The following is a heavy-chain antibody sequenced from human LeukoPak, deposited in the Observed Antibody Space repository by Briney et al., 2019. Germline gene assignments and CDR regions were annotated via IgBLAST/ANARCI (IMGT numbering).Heavy chain of an antibody. D-gene: IGHD6-19*01. CDR1: GGSISSGYY. V-gene: IGHV4-38-2*02. CDR3: ASGGSIAVAGLFDY. Sequence: PSETLSLTCTVSGGSISSGYYWVWIRQPPGKGLEWIGSIYHSGSTYYNPSLKSRVTISVDTSKNQFSLKLSSVTAADTAVYYCASGGSIAVAGLFDYWGQGTLVTVSS. CDR2: IYHSGST. J-gene: IGHJ4*02.